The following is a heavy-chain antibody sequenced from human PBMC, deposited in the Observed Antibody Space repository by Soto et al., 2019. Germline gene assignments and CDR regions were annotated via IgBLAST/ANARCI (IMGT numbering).Heavy chain of an antibody. Sequence: QLQLQESGSGLVEPSQTLSLTCTVSGASISSGGYSWTWIRQPPGKGLEWIGYIYESGNTYYNSSLESRVTISLDVSKKQFSLKLSSVTAADTAVYYCARVVSADSGSYYILYHWGQGALVTVSS. V-gene: IGHV4-30-2*01. CDR1: GASISSGGYS. CDR2: IYESGNT. J-gene: IGHJ5*02. D-gene: IGHD3-10*01. CDR3: ARVVSADSGSYYILYH.